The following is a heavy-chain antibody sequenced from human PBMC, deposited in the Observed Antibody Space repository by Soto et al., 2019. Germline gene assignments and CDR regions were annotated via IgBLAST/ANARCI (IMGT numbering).Heavy chain of an antibody. V-gene: IGHV3-23*01. Sequence: EVQLLESEGGLVQPGGSLRLSCAVSGLTFSSYAMSWVRQAPGKGLEWVSAISGNGAKTYYADSVKGRFTISRDNSKNTLFLQMNSLRAEDTAIYFCAKEESIAVAGTWGQGTLVTVSS. CDR2: ISGNGAKT. J-gene: IGHJ4*02. CDR1: GLTFSSYA. D-gene: IGHD6-19*01. CDR3: AKEESIAVAGT.